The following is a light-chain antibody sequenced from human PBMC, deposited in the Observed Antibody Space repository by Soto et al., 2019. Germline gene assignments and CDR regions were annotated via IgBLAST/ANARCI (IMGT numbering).Light chain of an antibody. CDR1: QGISSS. CDR2: AAS. J-gene: IGKJ2*01. CDR3: QQVNTYPHT. V-gene: IGKV1-9*01. Sequence: DIQLTQSPSFLSASVGDRVTITCRSSQGISSSLAWFQQKPGKAPKLLIYAASTLQSRVPSRFSGSGSRTDFTLTINSLQPEDFATYYCQQVNTYPHTFGQGPKLEIK.